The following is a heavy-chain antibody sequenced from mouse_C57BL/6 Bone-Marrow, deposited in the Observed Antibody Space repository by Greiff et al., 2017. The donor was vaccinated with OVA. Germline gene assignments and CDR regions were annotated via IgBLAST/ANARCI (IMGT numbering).Heavy chain of an antibody. J-gene: IGHJ1*03. V-gene: IGHV1-4*01. Sequence: QVQLQQSGAELARPGASVKMSCKASGYTFTSYTMHWVKQRPGQGLEWIGYINPSSGYTKYNQKFKDKATLTADKSSSTAYMQLSSLTSEDSAFYDCARSGWLLGGYFDVWGTGTTVTVSA. CDR2: INPSSGYT. D-gene: IGHD2-3*01. CDR1: GYTFTSYT. CDR3: ARSGWLLGGYFDV.